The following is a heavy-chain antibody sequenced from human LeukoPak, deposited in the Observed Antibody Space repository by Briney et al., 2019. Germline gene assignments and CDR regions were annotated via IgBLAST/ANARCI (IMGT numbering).Heavy chain of an antibody. CDR3: IKDMGFDLLKDAFHI. D-gene: IGHD3-9*01. J-gene: IGHJ3*02. V-gene: IGHV3-9*01. CDR1: GFSLDDYA. CDR2: ISWDSSNA. Sequence: GGSLRLSCVGSGFSLDDYAMHWVRQVPGKGLEWVSSISWDSSNAAYADPVKGRFTISRDNAKNSLYLQMNSLRPEDTAFYYCIKDMGFDLLKDAFHIWGQGTLVTVSS.